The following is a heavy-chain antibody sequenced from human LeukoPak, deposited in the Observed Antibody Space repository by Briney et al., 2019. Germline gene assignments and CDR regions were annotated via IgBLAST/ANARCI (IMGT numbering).Heavy chain of an antibody. CDR3: ASVIAAAHVFDY. D-gene: IGHD6-13*01. V-gene: IGHV3-30*19. CDR2: ISYDGSNK. Sequence: GRSLRLSCAASGFTFRSHGMHWVRQAPGKGLEWAAVISYDGSNKYYADSVKGRFTISRDNSKNTLYLQMNSLRAEDTAVYYCASVIAAAHVFDYWGQGTLVTVSS. CDR1: GFTFRSHG. J-gene: IGHJ4*02.